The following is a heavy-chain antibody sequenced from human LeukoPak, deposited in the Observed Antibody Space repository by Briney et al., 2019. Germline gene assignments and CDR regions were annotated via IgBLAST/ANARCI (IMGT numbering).Heavy chain of an antibody. V-gene: IGHV4-30-4*01. Sequence: SETLSLTCTVSGGSISSGVHYWSWIRQPPGKGLEWIGYVYDSASTFYNPSLKSRVTISEDTSKNQFSLKLSSVTAADTAVYYCARSDRGLFFYYFDYWGQGTLVTVSS. CDR2: VYDSAST. CDR3: ARSDRGLFFYYFDY. CDR1: GGSISSGVHY. D-gene: IGHD2/OR15-2a*01. J-gene: IGHJ4*02.